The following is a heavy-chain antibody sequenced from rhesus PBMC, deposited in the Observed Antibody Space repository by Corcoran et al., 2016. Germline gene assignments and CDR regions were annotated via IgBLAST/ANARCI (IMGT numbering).Heavy chain of an antibody. CDR1: GAPISGGW. J-gene: IGHJ4*01. Sequence: QVQLQEAGPGLVKPPETLSLTCAVPGAPISGGWWNWIRPPPEKGLEWIGGVNGASGSTNYSPSLKSRVTISKDASNNPFSLNLSSVTAADTAVYYCTGDLDTSEAYWGQGVLVTVSS. V-gene: IGHV4-80*01. CDR2: VNGASGST. D-gene: IGHD5-12*01. CDR3: TGDLDTSEAY.